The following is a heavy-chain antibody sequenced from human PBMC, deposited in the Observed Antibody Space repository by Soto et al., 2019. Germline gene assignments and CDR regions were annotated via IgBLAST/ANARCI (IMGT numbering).Heavy chain of an antibody. CDR1: GFTFSTYA. V-gene: IGHV3-23*01. J-gene: IGHJ6*03. CDR2: INSVGTNK. CDR3: ATKSSSRPFYYYYMDV. D-gene: IGHD6-13*01. Sequence: GGSLRLSCAASGFTFSTYAMNWVRQAPGEGLGWVAGINSVGTNKYYADSVRGRFTVSRDNSKNSLYLQMNSLRAEDTAVYYCATKSSSRPFYYYYMDVWGKGTTVTVSS.